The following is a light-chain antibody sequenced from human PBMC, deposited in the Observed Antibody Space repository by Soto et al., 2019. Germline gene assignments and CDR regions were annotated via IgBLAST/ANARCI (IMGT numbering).Light chain of an antibody. CDR2: DVN. CDR1: STDVGNYNY. V-gene: IGLV2-8*01. J-gene: IGLJ3*02. CDR3: SSYAGSNNRV. Sequence: QSALTQPASASGSPGQSLTISCTGTSTDVGNYNYVSWYQQHPGKAPKLMISDVNRRPSGVPDRFSGSKSGNTASLTVSGLQAEDEADYYCSSYAGSNNRVFGGGTKVTVL.